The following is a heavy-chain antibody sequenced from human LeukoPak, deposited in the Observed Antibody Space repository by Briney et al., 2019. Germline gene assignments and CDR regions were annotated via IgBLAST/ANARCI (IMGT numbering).Heavy chain of an antibody. D-gene: IGHD6-13*01. Sequence: PSETLSLTCTVSGGSISSGGYYWSWIRQHPGKGLEWIGYIYYSGSTYYNPSLKSRVTISVDTSKNQFSLKLSSVTAADTAVYYCARAPELAAAGTRGSFDYRGQGTLVTVSS. V-gene: IGHV4-31*03. CDR3: ARAPELAAAGTRGSFDY. J-gene: IGHJ4*02. CDR2: IYYSGST. CDR1: GGSISSGGYY.